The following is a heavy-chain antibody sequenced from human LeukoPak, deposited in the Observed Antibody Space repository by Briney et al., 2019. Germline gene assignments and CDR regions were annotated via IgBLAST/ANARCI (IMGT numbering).Heavy chain of an antibody. CDR2: IYHSGST. CDR3: ASEFDYEGVDP. J-gene: IGHJ5*02. D-gene: IGHD4-17*01. CDR1: GYSISSGYY. Sequence: SETLSLTCIVSGYSISSGYYWGWIRQPPGKGLEWIGSIYHSGSTNYNPSLKGRVTISVDTSKNQFSLKLSSVTAADTAVYYCASEFDYEGVDPWGQGTLVTVSS. V-gene: IGHV4-38-2*02.